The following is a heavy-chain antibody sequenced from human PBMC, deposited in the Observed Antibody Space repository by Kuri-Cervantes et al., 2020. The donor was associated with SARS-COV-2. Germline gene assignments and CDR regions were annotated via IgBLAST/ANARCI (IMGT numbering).Heavy chain of an antibody. V-gene: IGHV3-23*01. CDR3: AKDPISASYFGSGSPDY. CDR2: VSGSGVST. CDR1: GFTFSSYA. Sequence: GGSLRLSCTASGFTFSSYAMSWVRQAPGKGLEWVSTVSGSGVSTYYADSVKGRFTISRDNSASTMFLQMNSLRAEDTALYFCAKDPISASYFGSGSPDYWGQGTLVTVSS. D-gene: IGHD3-10*01. J-gene: IGHJ4*02.